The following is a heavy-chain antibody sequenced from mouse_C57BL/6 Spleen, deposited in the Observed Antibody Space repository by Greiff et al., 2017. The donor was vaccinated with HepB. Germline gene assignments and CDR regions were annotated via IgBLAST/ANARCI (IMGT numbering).Heavy chain of an antibody. CDR1: GYTFTSYW. V-gene: IGHV1-55*01. CDR3: ARKGDGYYVGAMDY. D-gene: IGHD2-3*01. CDR2: IYPGSGST. J-gene: IGHJ4*01. Sequence: VKLQQSGAELVKPGASVKMSCKASGYTFTSYWITWVKQRPGQGLEWIGDIYPGSGSTNYNEKFKSKATLTVDTSSSTAYMQLSSLTSEDSAVYYCARKGDGYYVGAMDYWGQGTSVTVSS.